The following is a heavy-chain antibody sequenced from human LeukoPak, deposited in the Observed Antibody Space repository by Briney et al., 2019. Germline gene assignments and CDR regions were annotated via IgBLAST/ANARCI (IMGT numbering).Heavy chain of an antibody. CDR3: ARGNIATRRGENWFDP. Sequence: ASVKASCKVSGYTFTGDFIHWVRQAPGQGLEWMGWINSDSGGTNYARKFQGRVTMTRDTSISTAYMELSSLRSDDTAVFYCARGNIATRRGENWFDPWGQGTLVTVSS. D-gene: IGHD6-6*01. CDR2: INSDSGGT. V-gene: IGHV1-2*02. CDR1: GYTFTGDF. J-gene: IGHJ5*02.